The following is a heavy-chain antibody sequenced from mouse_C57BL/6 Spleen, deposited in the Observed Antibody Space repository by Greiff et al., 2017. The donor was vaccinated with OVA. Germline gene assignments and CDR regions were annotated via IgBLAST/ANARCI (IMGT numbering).Heavy chain of an antibody. CDR2: ISSGGSYT. J-gene: IGHJ2*01. CDR1: GFTFSSYG. Sequence: EVKLVDSGGDLVKPGGSLKLSCAASGFTFSSYGMSWVRQTPDKRLEWVATISSGGSYTYYPDSVKGRFTISRDNAKNTLYLQMSSLKSEDTAMYYCARMGGSGYGYWGQGTTLTVSS. CDR3: ARMGGSGYGY. D-gene: IGHD3-2*02. V-gene: IGHV5-6*01.